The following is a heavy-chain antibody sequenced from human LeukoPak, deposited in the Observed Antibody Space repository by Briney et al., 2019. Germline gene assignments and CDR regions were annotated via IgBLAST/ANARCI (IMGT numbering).Heavy chain of an antibody. V-gene: IGHV1-2*02. D-gene: IGHD3-16*02. Sequence: ASVKVSCKASGYTFTSYGISWVRQAPGQGLEWMGWINPNSGGTNYAQKFQGRVTMTRDTSISTAYMELSRLRSDDTAVYYCARSSGGLVGHYDYVWGSYRYTDLDVWGKGTTVTVSS. CDR1: GYTFTSYG. CDR2: INPNSGGT. J-gene: IGHJ6*04. CDR3: ARSSGGLVGHYDYVWGSYRYTDLDV.